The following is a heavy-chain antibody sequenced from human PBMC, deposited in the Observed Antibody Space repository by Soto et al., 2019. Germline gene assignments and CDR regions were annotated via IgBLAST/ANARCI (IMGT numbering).Heavy chain of an antibody. Sequence: QVQLQESGPGLVKPSETPSLTCTVSGGSVSSGSYYWGWIRQPPGKGLEWIGYIYHSGSTNYNPSLKSRVTISVDTSKNQFSLSLTSVTAADTAVYYCARLSAAWFDPWGQGTLVTVAS. CDR2: IYHSGST. V-gene: IGHV4-61*01. D-gene: IGHD6-19*01. J-gene: IGHJ5*02. CDR3: ARLSAAWFDP. CDR1: GGSVSSGSYY.